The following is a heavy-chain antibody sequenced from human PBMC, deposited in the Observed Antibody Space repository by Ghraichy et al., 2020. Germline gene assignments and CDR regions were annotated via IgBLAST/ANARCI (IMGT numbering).Heavy chain of an antibody. Sequence: GGSLRLSCAASGFTFSTYAMHWVRQAPGKGLEYVSAISTNGGRTYYSDSVKGRFTISRDNSKNTLYLQMGSLRTEDMAVYYCARARCSSGSCPGDAHFDVWGQGTLVTVSS. J-gene: IGHJ4*02. CDR2: ISTNGGRT. CDR3: ARARCSSGSCPGDAHFDV. D-gene: IGHD2-15*01. CDR1: GFTFSTYA. V-gene: IGHV3-64*02.